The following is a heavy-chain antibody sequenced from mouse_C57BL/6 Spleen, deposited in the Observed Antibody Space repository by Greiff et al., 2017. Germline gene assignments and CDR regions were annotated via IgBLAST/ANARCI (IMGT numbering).Heavy chain of an antibody. D-gene: IGHD3-2*02. V-gene: IGHV14-1*01. CDR1: GFNIKDYY. J-gene: IGHJ2*01. Sequence: VQLKQSGAELVRPGASVKLSCTASGFNIKDYYMHWVKQRPEQGLEWIGRIDPEDGDTEYAPKFQGKATMTADTSSNTAYLQLSSLTSEDTAVYYCTRQLRLSYFDYWGQGTTLTVSS. CDR2: IDPEDGDT. CDR3: TRQLRLSYFDY.